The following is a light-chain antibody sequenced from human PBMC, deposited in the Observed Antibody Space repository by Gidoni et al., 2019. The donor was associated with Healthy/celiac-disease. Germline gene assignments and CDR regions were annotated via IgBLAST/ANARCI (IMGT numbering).Light chain of an antibody. Sequence: QSVLTQPPSASGTPGQRVTISCSGSSSNIGSNYVYWYQQLPGTSPNRLIYRNKQRPSGVPDRFSGSKSGPSASLAISGLRSADEADYYCAAWDDSLSGLWVFGGGTKLTVL. J-gene: IGLJ3*02. CDR2: RNK. CDR1: SSNIGSNY. V-gene: IGLV1-47*01. CDR3: AAWDDSLSGLWV.